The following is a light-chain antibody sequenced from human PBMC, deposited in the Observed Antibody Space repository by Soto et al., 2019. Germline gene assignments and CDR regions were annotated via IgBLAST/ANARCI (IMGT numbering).Light chain of an antibody. CDR2: EVN. V-gene: IGLV2-14*01. CDR3: FSFTTTSPNV. CDR1: GSDMGAYDY. Sequence: QRGRTQPASLSCSPGHSVTISCTGTGSDMGAYDYVSWFQQHPGKAPKLMISEVNNRPSGVSNRFSGSKSGNTAYLTISGLQVEEEAESFCFSFTTTSPNVFGTGTKVTVL. J-gene: IGLJ1*01.